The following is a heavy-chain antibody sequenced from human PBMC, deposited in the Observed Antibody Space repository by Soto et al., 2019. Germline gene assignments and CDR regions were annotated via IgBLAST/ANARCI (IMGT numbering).Heavy chain of an antibody. CDR2: ISSSSSYI. Sequence: GGSLRLSCAASGFPFSAYSMNWVRQAPGKGLEWVSSISSSSSYIYYADSVKGRFTISRDNAKNSLYLQMSSLRAEDTAVYYCARGRSSAYSDDAFDIWGQGTMVTVSS. J-gene: IGHJ3*02. CDR1: GFPFSAYS. V-gene: IGHV3-21*01. D-gene: IGHD3-22*01. CDR3: ARGRSSAYSDDAFDI.